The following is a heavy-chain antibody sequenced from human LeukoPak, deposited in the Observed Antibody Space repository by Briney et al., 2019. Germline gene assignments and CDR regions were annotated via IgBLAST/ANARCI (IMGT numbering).Heavy chain of an antibody. CDR1: GFTLSSNY. CDR3: ARVLVRGVTDY. V-gene: IGHV3-66*01. Sequence: GGSLKLSCAASGFTLSSNYMSWVRQAPGEGLECVSVIYSGGSTYYADSLNGRFTISRDNSKNTLYLQMNSLRAEETAVYYCARVLVRGVTDYSGQGTLVTASS. J-gene: IGHJ4*02. D-gene: IGHD3-10*01. CDR2: IYSGGST.